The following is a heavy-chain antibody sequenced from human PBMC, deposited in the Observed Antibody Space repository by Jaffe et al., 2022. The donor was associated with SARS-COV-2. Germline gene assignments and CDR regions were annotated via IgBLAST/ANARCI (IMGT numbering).Heavy chain of an antibody. V-gene: IGHV3-23*01. Sequence: EVQLLDSGGGLVQPGGSLRLACAASGFTFSNYAMGWVRQAPGKGLEWVSSISSNGGRTYYKDSVKGRFTISRDNSKNTLYLQLRSLGAEDTAIYYCAKEGDYDGRGSGYFTHWGQGTLVTVS. CDR1: GFTFSNYA. J-gene: IGHJ4*02. CDR2: ISSNGGRT. CDR3: AKEGDYDGRGSGYFTH. D-gene: IGHD3-10*01.